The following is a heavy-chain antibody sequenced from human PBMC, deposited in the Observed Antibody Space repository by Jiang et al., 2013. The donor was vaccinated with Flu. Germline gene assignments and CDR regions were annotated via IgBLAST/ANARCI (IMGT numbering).Heavy chain of an antibody. J-gene: IGHJ4*02. CDR2: INHSGST. CDR1: GGSFSGYY. CDR3: ARTSRGRSGIAAAGDLFDY. Sequence: VLLKPSETLSLTCAVYGGSFSGYYWSWIRQPPGKGLEWIGEINHSGSTNYNPSLKSRVTISVDTSKNQFSLKLSSVTAADTAVYYCARTSRGRSGIAAAGDLFDYWGQGTLVTVSS. V-gene: IGHV4-34*01. D-gene: IGHD6-13*01.